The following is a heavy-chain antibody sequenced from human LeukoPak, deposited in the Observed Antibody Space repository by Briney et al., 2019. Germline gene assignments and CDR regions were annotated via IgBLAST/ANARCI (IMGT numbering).Heavy chain of an antibody. CDR2: ISAYNGNT. CDR3: RVILHGKYSSSWYDDY. Sequence: ASVKVSCKASGYTFTSYGISWVRQAPGQGLEWMGWISAYNGNTNYAQKLQGRVTMTTDTSTSTAYMELRSLRSDDTAVYYCRVILHGKYSSSWYDDYWGQGTLVTVSS. CDR1: GYTFTSYG. J-gene: IGHJ4*02. D-gene: IGHD6-13*01. V-gene: IGHV1-18*01.